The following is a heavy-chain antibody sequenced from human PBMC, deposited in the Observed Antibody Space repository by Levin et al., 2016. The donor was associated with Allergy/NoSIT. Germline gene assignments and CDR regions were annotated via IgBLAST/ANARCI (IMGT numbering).Heavy chain of an antibody. CDR3: ARTRGIAAADPLGWFDP. CDR2: IIPIFGTA. V-gene: IGHV1-69*01. D-gene: IGHD6-13*01. Sequence: WVRQAPGQGLEWMGGIIPIFGTANYAQKFQGRVTITADESTSTAYMELSSLRSEDTAVYYCARTRGIAAADPLGWFDPWGQGTLVTVSS. J-gene: IGHJ5*02.